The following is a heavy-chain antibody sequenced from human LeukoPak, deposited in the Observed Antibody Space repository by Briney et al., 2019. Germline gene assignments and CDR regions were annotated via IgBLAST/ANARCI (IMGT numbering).Heavy chain of an antibody. CDR2: IATGGSAI. J-gene: IGHJ3*02. V-gene: IGHV3-48*03. CDR1: GFTFSSYE. CDR3: VRGGYCSSTICYWYNAFDM. D-gene: IGHD2-2*01. Sequence: PGGSLRLSCAASGFTFSSYEMSWVRQAPGKGLEWGSYIATGGSAIYYADSVKGRFTISRDNAKNSLYLQMNSLRAEDMAVYYCVRGGYCSSTICYWYNAFDMWGQGTMVTVSS.